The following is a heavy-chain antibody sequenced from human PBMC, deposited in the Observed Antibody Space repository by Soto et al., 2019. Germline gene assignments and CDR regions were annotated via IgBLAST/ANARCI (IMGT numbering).Heavy chain of an antibody. CDR3: ARSGGNYWFDP. Sequence: GGSLRLSCAAAGFTFSNYAVTWVRQAPGKGLEWVSTISGSGGSTYYADSVKGRFTISRDNSKNTLYPQMNSLRAEDTAVYYCARSGGNYWFDPWGQGTLVTVSS. CDR1: GFTFSNYA. CDR2: ISGSGGST. J-gene: IGHJ5*02. V-gene: IGHV3-23*01. D-gene: IGHD2-21*02.